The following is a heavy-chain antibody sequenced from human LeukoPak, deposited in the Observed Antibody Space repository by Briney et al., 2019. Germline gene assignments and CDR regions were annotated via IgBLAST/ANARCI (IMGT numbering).Heavy chain of an antibody. Sequence: SETLSPTRTASGGSISSYYWSWIRQPPGKGLEWIGNIYYSGSTKYNPSLKSRVTISADTSKNQFSLKLSYVTAADTAVYYCGRDRVTLGAFDIWGQGTMVTVSS. CDR2: IYYSGST. CDR3: GRDRVTLGAFDI. CDR1: GGSISSYY. V-gene: IGHV4-59*01. D-gene: IGHD2-21*02. J-gene: IGHJ3*02.